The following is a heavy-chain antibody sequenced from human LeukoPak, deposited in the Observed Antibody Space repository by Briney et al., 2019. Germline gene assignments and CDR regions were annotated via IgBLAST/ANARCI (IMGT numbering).Heavy chain of an antibody. D-gene: IGHD6-13*01. J-gene: IGHJ4*02. CDR1: GGSISSYY. CDR2: IYYSGST. Sequence: PSETLSLTCTVSGGSISSYYWSWIRQPPGKGLEWIGYIYYSGSTNYNPSLKSRVTISVDTSKNQFSLKLSSVTAADTAVYYCARASEIAAAGIDYWGQGTLVTVSS. CDR3: ARASEIAAAGIDY. V-gene: IGHV4-59*01.